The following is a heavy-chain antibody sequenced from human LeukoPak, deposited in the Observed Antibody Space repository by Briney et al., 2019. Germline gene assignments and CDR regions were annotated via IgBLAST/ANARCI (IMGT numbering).Heavy chain of an antibody. J-gene: IGHJ6*02. V-gene: IGHV4-39*01. D-gene: IGHD5-12*01. CDR1: GGSISSGGYY. CDR3: ARRDRMVATSAYYYYYGMDV. Sequence: SETLSLTCTVSGGSISSGGYYWSWIRQHPGKGLEWIGSIYYSGSTYYNPSLKSRVTISVDTSKNQFSLKLSSVTAADTAVYYCARRDRMVATSAYYYYYGMDVWGQGITVTVSS. CDR2: IYYSGST.